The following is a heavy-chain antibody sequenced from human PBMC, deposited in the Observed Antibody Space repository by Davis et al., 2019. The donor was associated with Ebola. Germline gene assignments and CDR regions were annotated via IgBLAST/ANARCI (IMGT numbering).Heavy chain of an antibody. CDR2: INPNSGGT. Sequence: AASVKVSCKASGYTFTSYAMHWVRQAPGQGLEWMGRINPNSGGTNYAQKFQGRVTMTRDTSISTAYMELSRLRSDDTAVYYCARDGALWSLYYYGMDVWGQGTTVTVSS. J-gene: IGHJ6*02. V-gene: IGHV1-2*06. D-gene: IGHD3-10*01. CDR1: GYTFTSYA. CDR3: ARDGALWSLYYYGMDV.